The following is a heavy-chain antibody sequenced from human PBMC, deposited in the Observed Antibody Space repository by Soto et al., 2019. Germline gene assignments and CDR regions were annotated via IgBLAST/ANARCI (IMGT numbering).Heavy chain of an antibody. CDR1: GFTFSSYV. J-gene: IGHJ4*02. CDR3: AKGAAPYQLLFYFGY. Sequence: LRLSCAASGFTFSSYVMNWVRQAPGKGLEWVSAISGSGGSTYYADSMKGRFIISRDNSKNTLYLHMNTLRAEDSAVYYCAKGAAPYQLLFYFGYWGQGTLVTVSS. CDR2: ISGSGGST. D-gene: IGHD2-2*01. V-gene: IGHV3-23*01.